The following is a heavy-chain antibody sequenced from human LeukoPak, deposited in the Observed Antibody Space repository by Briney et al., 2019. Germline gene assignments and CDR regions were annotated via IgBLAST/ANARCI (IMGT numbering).Heavy chain of an antibody. CDR3: ARDSGSHDY. CDR1: GGSISSYY. D-gene: IGHD1-26*01. Sequence: SETLSLTCTVSGGSISSYYWSWIRQPPGKGLEWIGYIYYSGSTNYNPSLKSRVTISVDTSKNQFSLKLSSVTAADTAVYYCARDSGSHDYWGQGTLVTVST. CDR2: IYYSGST. J-gene: IGHJ4*02. V-gene: IGHV4-59*01.